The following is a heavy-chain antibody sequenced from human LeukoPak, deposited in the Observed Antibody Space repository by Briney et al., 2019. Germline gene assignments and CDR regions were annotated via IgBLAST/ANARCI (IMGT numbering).Heavy chain of an antibody. CDR2: IYSGGST. CDR3: ARTLGYCSSTSCLRNWFDP. Sequence: PGGSPRLSCAAPGFTFSSNYMSWVRQAPGKGLEWVSFIYSGGSTYYSDSVTGRSTISRDNSENTLYLQMNSLRGEDTAVYYCARTLGYCSSTSCLRNWFDPGGKEPWSPSPQ. J-gene: IGHJ5*01. V-gene: IGHV3-53*01. D-gene: IGHD2-2*01. CDR1: GFTFSSNY.